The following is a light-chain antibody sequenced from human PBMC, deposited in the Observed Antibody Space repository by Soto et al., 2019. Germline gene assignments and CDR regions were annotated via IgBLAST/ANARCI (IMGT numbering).Light chain of an antibody. Sequence: IPLTQSPFSLSASVGDTVTITCRASPGISRSLAWYQQNPGRAPKLLIYAASTLYTGVPSRFSGSGYGTEFTLTISSPQPEYFVTYYCQQVNSYPQTFDVGTKLEIX. V-gene: IGKV1-9*01. CDR2: AAS. CDR1: PGISRS. CDR3: QQVNSYPQT. J-gene: IGKJ4*01.